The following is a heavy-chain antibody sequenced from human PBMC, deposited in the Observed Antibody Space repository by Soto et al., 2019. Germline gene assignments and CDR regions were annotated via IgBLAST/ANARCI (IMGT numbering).Heavy chain of an antibody. CDR2: ISSSSSYI. D-gene: IGHD5-18*01. Sequence: GGSLRLSCAASGFTFSSYSMNWVRQAPGKGLEWVSSISSSSSYIYYADSVKGRFTISRDNAKNSLYLQMNSLRAEDTAVYYCASLLYSYGYDGRPKEGYYMDVWGKGTTVTVSS. J-gene: IGHJ6*03. CDR3: ASLLYSYGYDGRPKEGYYMDV. V-gene: IGHV3-21*01. CDR1: GFTFSSYS.